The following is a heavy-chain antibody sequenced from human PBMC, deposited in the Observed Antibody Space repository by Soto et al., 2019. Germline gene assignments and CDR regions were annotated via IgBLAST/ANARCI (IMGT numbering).Heavy chain of an antibody. J-gene: IGHJ6*03. D-gene: IGHD2-15*01. CDR3: AKGVRDCSGGSCSLYYYYYMDV. CDR1: GFTFSSYA. Sequence: GGSLRLSCAASGFTFSSYAMSWVRQAPGKGLEWVSAISGSGGSTYYADSVKGRFTISRDNSKNTLYLQMNSLRAEDTAVYYCAKGVRDCSGGSCSLYYYYYMDVWGKGTTVTVSS. CDR2: ISGSGGST. V-gene: IGHV3-23*01.